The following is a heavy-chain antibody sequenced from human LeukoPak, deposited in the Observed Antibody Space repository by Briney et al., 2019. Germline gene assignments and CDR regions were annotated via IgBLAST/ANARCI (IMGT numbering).Heavy chain of an antibody. Sequence: GGSLSLSCAASGFTFSSYAMSWVRQAPGKGLEWVSGISSSGRRTYYADSVQGRFTISRDSSKNTLNLQMNSLRAEDTAVYYCAKNFYDSSDYYAGYYFAYWRQGTLVTVSS. CDR1: GFTFSSYA. D-gene: IGHD3-22*01. CDR3: AKNFYDSSDYYAGYYFAY. CDR2: ISSSGRRT. J-gene: IGHJ4*02. V-gene: IGHV3-23*01.